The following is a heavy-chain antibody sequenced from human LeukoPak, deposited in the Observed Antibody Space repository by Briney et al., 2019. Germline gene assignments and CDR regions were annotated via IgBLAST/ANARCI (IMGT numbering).Heavy chain of an antibody. CDR3: AKDRGSSRFDP. D-gene: IGHD6-13*01. CDR2: ISSSSSTI. Sequence: GGSLRLSCAASGFTFSSYSMNWVRQAPGKGLEWVSYISSSSSTIYYADSVKGRFTISRDNAKNSLYLQMNSLRAEDTAVYYCAKDRGSSRFDPWGQGTLVTVSS. J-gene: IGHJ5*02. CDR1: GFTFSSYS. V-gene: IGHV3-48*01.